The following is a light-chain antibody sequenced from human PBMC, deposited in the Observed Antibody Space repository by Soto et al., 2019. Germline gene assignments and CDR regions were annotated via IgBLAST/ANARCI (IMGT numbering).Light chain of an antibody. CDR2: DVS. V-gene: IGLV2-14*01. J-gene: IGLJ2*01. Sequence: QSALTQPASVSGSPGQSITISCTGTSSDVGGYNYVSWYQQHPGKAPKLMIYDVSNRPSGVSNRFSGSKSGNTASLTISGLQAEDEADYYCSSYTSSTRVVFGGGTKVTAL. CDR3: SSYTSSTRVV. CDR1: SSDVGGYNY.